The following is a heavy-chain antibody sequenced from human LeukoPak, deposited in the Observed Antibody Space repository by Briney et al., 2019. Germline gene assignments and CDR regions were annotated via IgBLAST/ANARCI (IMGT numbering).Heavy chain of an antibody. CDR2: IDTAGDT. Sequence: PGGSLRLSCAASGFTFSDYDMHWVRQATGKDLEWVSAIDTAGDTDYTGSVKGRFTISRENAKNSLYLQMNSLRAGDTAVYYCVRVAKERVGGVYYFDYWGQGTPVTVSS. CDR3: VRVAKERVGGVYYFDY. V-gene: IGHV3-13*01. D-gene: IGHD1-1*01. CDR1: GFTFSDYD. J-gene: IGHJ4*02.